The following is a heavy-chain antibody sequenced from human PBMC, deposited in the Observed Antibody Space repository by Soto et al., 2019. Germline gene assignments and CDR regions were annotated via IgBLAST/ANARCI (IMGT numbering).Heavy chain of an antibody. J-gene: IGHJ6*02. CDR2: INPNSGGT. Sequence: ASVKVSCKASGYTFIGYYIHWVRQAPGQGLEWMGWINPNSGGTNYAQRFQGWVTMTRDRSISTAYMELSRLKSDDTAVYYCARAGMGLASLGYYGMDVWGQGTTVTVSS. D-gene: IGHD3-22*01. CDR3: ARAGMGLASLGYYGMDV. V-gene: IGHV1-2*04. CDR1: GYTFIGYY.